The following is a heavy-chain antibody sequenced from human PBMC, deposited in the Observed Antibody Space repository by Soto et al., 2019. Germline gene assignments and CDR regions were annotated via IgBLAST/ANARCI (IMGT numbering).Heavy chain of an antibody. Sequence: GGSLRLSCAASGFTFDDYAMHWVRQAPGKGLEWVSGISWNSGSIGYADSVKGRFTISRDNAKNSLYLQMNSLRAEDTALNYCAKDSGYDSLGAQNWFDPWGQGTLVTVSS. V-gene: IGHV3-9*01. CDR2: ISWNSGSI. D-gene: IGHD5-12*01. CDR3: AKDSGYDSLGAQNWFDP. J-gene: IGHJ5*02. CDR1: GFTFDDYA.